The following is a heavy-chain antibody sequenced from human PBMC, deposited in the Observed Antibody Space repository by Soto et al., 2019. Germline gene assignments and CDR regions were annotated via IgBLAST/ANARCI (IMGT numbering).Heavy chain of an antibody. D-gene: IGHD3-3*01. CDR1: GGSFSGYY. Sequence: SETLSLTCAVYGGSFSGYYWSWIRQPPGKGLEWIGEINHSGSTNYNPSLKSRVTISVDTSKNQFSLKLSSVTAADTAVYYCARDSYDFWSGYPLTYNWFDPWGQGTLVTVSS. CDR2: INHSGST. CDR3: ARDSYDFWSGYPLTYNWFDP. J-gene: IGHJ5*02. V-gene: IGHV4-34*01.